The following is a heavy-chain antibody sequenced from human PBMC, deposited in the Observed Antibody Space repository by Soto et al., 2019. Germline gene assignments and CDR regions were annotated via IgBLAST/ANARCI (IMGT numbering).Heavy chain of an antibody. J-gene: IGHJ4*02. Sequence: QVPLVESGGGVVQPGRSLRSSWAVSGFTLSSHAMHWVRQAPGKGLEWVALILSDGSNKYYADSVKGRLTTSRENSKNTMYLRMNSLSVEDTAVYYCARDDEGGSDCDLGYWGQVALVTVSS. V-gene: IGHV3-30-3*01. CDR2: ILSDGSNK. D-gene: IGHD1-26*01. CDR3: ARDDEGGSDCDLGY. CDR1: GFTLSSHA.